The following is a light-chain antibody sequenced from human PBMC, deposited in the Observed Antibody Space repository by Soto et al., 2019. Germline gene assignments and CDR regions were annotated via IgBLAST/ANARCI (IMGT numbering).Light chain of an antibody. J-gene: IGKJ1*01. CDR2: KAS. CDR1: QSISSW. V-gene: IGKV1-5*03. CDR3: LHYHSYPWT. Sequence: DIQMTQSPSTLSASVGDRVTITCRASQSISSWLAWYQQRPGKAPNLLIYKASSLESGVPSRFSGSGSGTEFTVTISSLQPDDFATYYCLHYHSYPWTFGQGTKVEIK.